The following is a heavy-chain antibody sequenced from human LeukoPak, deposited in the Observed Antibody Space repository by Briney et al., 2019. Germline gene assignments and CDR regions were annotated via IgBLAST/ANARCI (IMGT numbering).Heavy chain of an antibody. J-gene: IGHJ4*02. CDR3: ARETDIAVAANYFDY. D-gene: IGHD6-19*01. Sequence: GASVKVSCKASGYTFTSYYMHWVRQAPGQGLEWMGIINPSGGSTSYAQKFQGRVTMTRDTSTSTVYMELSSLRSEDTAVYYCARETDIAVAANYFDYWGQGTLVTVSS. V-gene: IGHV1-46*01. CDR2: INPSGGST. CDR1: GYTFTSYY.